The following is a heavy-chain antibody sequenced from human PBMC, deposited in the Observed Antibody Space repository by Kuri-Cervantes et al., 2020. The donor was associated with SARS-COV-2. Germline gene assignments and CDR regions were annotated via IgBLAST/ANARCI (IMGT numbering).Heavy chain of an antibody. CDR3: AREGEYQLLYSSGIYYYGMDV. D-gene: IGHD2-2*02. J-gene: IGHJ6*02. Sequence: ASVKVSCKASGYIFTDYYMHWVRQAPGQELGWMGWINPNSGGTNYAQKFQGRVTMTRDTSISTAYMELSRLRSDDTAVYYCAREGEYQLLYSSGIYYYGMDVWGQGTTVTVSS. CDR2: INPNSGGT. CDR1: GYIFTDYY. V-gene: IGHV1-2*02.